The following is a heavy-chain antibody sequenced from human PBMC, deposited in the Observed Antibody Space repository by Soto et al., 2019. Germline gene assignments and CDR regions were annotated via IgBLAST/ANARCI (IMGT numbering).Heavy chain of an antibody. Sequence: QVQLVESGGGVVQPGGSLRLSCAASEFTFSNHAMHWVRQPPGKGLQWLAVISYDGNNKYYADSVEGRFTISRDNSKNTVYLQMNSLRLEDTAVYYCARGPSYSDSYFDYWGQGTLVTVSS. D-gene: IGHD4-17*01. CDR3: ARGPSYSDSYFDY. CDR1: EFTFSNHA. V-gene: IGHV3-30*03. J-gene: IGHJ4*02. CDR2: ISYDGNNK.